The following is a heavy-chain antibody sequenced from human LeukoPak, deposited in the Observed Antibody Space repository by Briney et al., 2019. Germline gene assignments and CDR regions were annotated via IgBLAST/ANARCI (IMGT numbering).Heavy chain of an antibody. CDR3: ARANFLYCSSSTCLFDY. D-gene: IGHD2-2*01. CDR1: GYTFTDYY. CDR2: INPNDGDT. V-gene: IGHV1-2*02. J-gene: IGHJ4*02. Sequence: ASVKVSCKASGYTFTDYYIHWVRQAPGQGFEWMGWINPNDGDTNYAQKFQGRVTMTRDTSISTAHMEVSRLRSDDTAVYYCARANFLYCSSSTCLFDYRGQGTLVTVSS.